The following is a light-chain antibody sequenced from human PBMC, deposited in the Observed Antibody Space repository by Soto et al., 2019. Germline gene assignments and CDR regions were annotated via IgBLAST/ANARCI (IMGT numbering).Light chain of an antibody. CDR1: QTVSNNY. CDR2: GAS. J-gene: IGKJ5*01. CDR3: QQYGSSAPIT. Sequence: EIVLTQSPGTLSLSPGDRATLSCRASQTVSNNYLAWCQQKPGQAPRVIMYGASRRATGIPDRFSGGGSGTDFTLTISRLEPEDFAVYFCQQYGSSAPITFGQGTRREIK. V-gene: IGKV3-20*01.